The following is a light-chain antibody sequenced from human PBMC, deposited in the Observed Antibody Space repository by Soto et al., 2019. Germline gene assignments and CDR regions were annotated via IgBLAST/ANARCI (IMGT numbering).Light chain of an antibody. Sequence: EIVLTQSPGTLSLSPGERATLSCRASQSVSSSYLAWYQQKPGQAPSLLIYGASRRATGIPDRFSGSGSGTDFTLTISSLQPEDFATYYCQQANSFPLTFGQGTRLEIK. V-gene: IGKV3-20*01. CDR3: QQANSFPLT. CDR2: GAS. J-gene: IGKJ5*01. CDR1: QSVSSSY.